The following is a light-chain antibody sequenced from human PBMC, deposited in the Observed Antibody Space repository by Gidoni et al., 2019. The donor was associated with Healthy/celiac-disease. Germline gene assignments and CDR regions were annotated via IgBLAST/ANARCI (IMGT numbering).Light chain of an antibody. CDR3: SSYAGSNNVV. Sequence: QSALTQPPSASGSPGQSVTISCTGTSRDVGGYNYVSWYQQHPGKAPKLMIYEVSKRPSGVPDRFSGSKSGNTASLTVSGLQAEDEADYYCSSYAGSNNVVFGGGTKLXV. CDR2: EVS. V-gene: IGLV2-8*01. J-gene: IGLJ2*01. CDR1: SRDVGGYNY.